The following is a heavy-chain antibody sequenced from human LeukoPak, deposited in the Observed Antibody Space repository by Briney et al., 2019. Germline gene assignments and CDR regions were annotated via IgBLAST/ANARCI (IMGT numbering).Heavy chain of an antibody. J-gene: IGHJ4*02. V-gene: IGHV4-59*01. Sequence: PSETLSLTCTVSGGSISSYYWSWIRQPPGKGLEWIGHIYYNGSTNYNPSLKSRVTISVDTSKNQFSLKLSSVTAADTAVYYCATIRTVGYCSSTSCYAEGPFDYWGQGTLVTVSS. D-gene: IGHD2-2*01. CDR2: IYYNGST. CDR1: GGSISSYY. CDR3: ATIRTVGYCSSTSCYAEGPFDY.